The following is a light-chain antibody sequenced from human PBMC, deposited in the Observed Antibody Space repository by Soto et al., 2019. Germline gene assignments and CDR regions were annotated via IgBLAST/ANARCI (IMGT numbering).Light chain of an antibody. Sequence: EIVLTQSPGTLSLSPGERATLSCRASQSVTSSYLAWYQQKPGQAPRLLIYGASSRATGIPDRFSGSECGTDFTLTISRLGPEDFAVYYWQQYGSSPLTFGGGTKVEIK. CDR2: GAS. V-gene: IGKV3-20*01. CDR3: QQYGSSPLT. J-gene: IGKJ4*01. CDR1: QSVTSSY.